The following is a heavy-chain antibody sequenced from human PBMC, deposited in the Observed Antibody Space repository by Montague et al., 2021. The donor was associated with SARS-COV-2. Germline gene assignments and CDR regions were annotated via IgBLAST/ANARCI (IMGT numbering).Heavy chain of an antibody. CDR1: GGSISSGGYY. J-gene: IGHJ6*02. CDR3: ARVEFDGGYDSVPLDV. CDR2: IYYSGST. D-gene: IGHD5-12*01. Sequence: TLSLTCTVSGGSISSGGYYWSWIRQHPGKGLEWIRYIYYSGSTYYNPSPKSRVTISVDTSKNQFSLKLSSVTAADTAVYYCARVEFDGGYDSVPLDVWGQGTTVTVSS. V-gene: IGHV4-31*03.